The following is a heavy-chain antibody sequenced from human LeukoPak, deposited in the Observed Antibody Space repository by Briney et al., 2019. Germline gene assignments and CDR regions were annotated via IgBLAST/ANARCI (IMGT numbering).Heavy chain of an antibody. J-gene: IGHJ4*02. Sequence: SGPTLVKPTQTLTLTCTFSGFSLRTSGVGVGWIRPPPGKALEWLALIYWDDDKRYSPSLKSRLTITKDTSKNQVVLTMTNMDPVDTATYYCANHYYDSSGYYNPFDYWGQGTLVTVSS. CDR2: IYWDDDK. V-gene: IGHV2-5*02. D-gene: IGHD3-22*01. CDR1: GFSLRTSGVG. CDR3: ANHYYDSSGYYNPFDY.